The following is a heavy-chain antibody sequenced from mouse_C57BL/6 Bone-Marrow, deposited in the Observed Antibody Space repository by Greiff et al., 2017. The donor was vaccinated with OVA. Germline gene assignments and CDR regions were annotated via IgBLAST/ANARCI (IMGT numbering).Heavy chain of an antibody. J-gene: IGHJ2*01. Sequence: QVQLQQSGAELVRPGASVTLSCKASGYTFTDYEMHWVKQTPVHGLEWIGDIDPATGGTAYNQKFKGKAILTADKSSSTAYMELRSLPSEDSAVYSCTVYYSNRYYFDDWGQGTTLTVSS. D-gene: IGHD2-5*01. V-gene: IGHV1-15*01. CDR2: IDPATGGT. CDR1: GYTFTDYE. CDR3: TVYYSNRYYFDD.